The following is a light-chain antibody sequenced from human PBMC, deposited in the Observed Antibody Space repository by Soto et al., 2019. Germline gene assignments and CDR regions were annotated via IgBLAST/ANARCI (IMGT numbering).Light chain of an antibody. V-gene: IGKV3-15*01. CDR3: QQYHNFPPYT. Sequence: EIVLTQSPATLSVSPGERATLSCRASQSVSSNLAWYQKKPGQAPRLLIYDASNRATGIPARFSGSGSGTDFTLNISSLQSEDFALYYCQQYHNFPPYTFGQGTKLEI. CDR1: QSVSSN. CDR2: DAS. J-gene: IGKJ2*01.